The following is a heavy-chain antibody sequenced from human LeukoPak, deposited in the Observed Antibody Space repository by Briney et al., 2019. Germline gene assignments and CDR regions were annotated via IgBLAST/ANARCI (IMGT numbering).Heavy chain of an antibody. V-gene: IGHV3-48*01. J-gene: IGHJ4*02. Sequence: GGSLILSCAASGFTFNTFSMNWVRQAPGKGLEWVAYISSNGSTTYYADSMKGRFTISRDNAKNLLYLQMDNLRAEDTAVYYCARDGFCDFWGQGTLVTVSS. CDR3: ARDGFCDF. D-gene: IGHD3-3*01. CDR1: GFTFNTFS. CDR2: ISSNGSTT.